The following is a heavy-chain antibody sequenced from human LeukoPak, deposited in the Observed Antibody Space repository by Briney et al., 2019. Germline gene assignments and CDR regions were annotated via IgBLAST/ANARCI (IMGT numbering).Heavy chain of an antibody. CDR3: ARESSNYYMDV. V-gene: IGHV4-34*01. CDR2: INHSGST. J-gene: IGHJ6*03. CDR1: GGSFSGYY. Sequence: SETLSLTCAVYGGSFSGYYWSWIRQPPGKGLEWIGEINHSGSTNYNPSLKSRVTISVDTSKNQFSLKLSSVTAADTAVYYCARESSNYYMDVWGKGTTVTVSS. D-gene: IGHD6-6*01.